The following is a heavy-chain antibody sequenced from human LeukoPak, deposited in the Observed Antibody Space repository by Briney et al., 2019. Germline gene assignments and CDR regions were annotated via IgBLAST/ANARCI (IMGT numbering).Heavy chain of an antibody. CDR1: GGSISSGDYY. CDR2: IYYSGST. Sequence: PSQTLSLTCTVSGGSISSGDYYWSWIRQPPGKGLEWIGYIYYSGSTYYNPSLKSRVTISVDTSKNQFSLKLSSVTATDTAVYYCARRPAAGMGYFDYWGQGTLVTVSS. D-gene: IGHD6-13*01. V-gene: IGHV4-30-4*01. CDR3: ARRPAAGMGYFDY. J-gene: IGHJ4*02.